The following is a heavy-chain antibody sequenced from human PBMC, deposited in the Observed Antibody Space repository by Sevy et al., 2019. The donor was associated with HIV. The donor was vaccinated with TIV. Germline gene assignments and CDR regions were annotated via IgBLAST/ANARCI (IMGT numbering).Heavy chain of an antibody. CDR2: ISAYNGNT. CDR3: ARDRRKYCSSTSCFPVFGY. CDR1: GYTFTSYG. D-gene: IGHD2-2*01. J-gene: IGHJ4*02. Sequence: ASVKVSCKASGYTFTSYGISWVRQAPGQGLEWMGWISAYNGNTNYAQKLQGRVTMTTDTSTSTAYMELRSLRSDDTAVYYCARDRRKYCSSTSCFPVFGYWGQGTLVTVSS. V-gene: IGHV1-18*01.